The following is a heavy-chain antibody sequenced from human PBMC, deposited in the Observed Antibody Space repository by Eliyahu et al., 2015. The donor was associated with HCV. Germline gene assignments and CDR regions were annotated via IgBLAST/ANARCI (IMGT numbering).Heavy chain of an antibody. CDR1: GGSVSGYY. Sequence: QVQLQQWGAGLLKPSXTXXLTCXVYGGSVSGYYXSWXRQXPGXGLEWIGEVKHGGSSNYNASLKSRASISVDTSKNQFSLKLTSVTAADTAVYYCARRGSFGGEWGQGTLVTVSS. D-gene: IGHD3-3*01. CDR3: ARRGSFGGE. V-gene: IGHV4-34*02. J-gene: IGHJ4*02. CDR2: VKHGGSS.